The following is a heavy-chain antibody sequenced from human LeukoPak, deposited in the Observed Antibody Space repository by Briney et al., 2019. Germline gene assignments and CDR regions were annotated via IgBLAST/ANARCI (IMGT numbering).Heavy chain of an antibody. V-gene: IGHV4-34*01. Sequence: SETLSLTCAVYGGSFSGYYWSWIRQPPGKGLEWIGEINHSGSTNYNPSLKSRVTISVDTSKNQFSLKLSSVTAADTAVYYCARGRGYYDSSGYYYGNWFDPWGQGTLVTVSS. CDR1: GGSFSGYY. D-gene: IGHD3-22*01. J-gene: IGHJ5*02. CDR3: ARGRGYYDSSGYYYGNWFDP. CDR2: INHSGST.